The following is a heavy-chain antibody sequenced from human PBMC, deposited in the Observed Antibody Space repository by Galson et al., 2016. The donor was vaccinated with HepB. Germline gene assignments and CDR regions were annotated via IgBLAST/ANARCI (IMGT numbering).Heavy chain of an antibody. J-gene: IGHJ5*02. D-gene: IGHD2-2*01. V-gene: IGHV3-23*01. CDR1: GFTFSDYA. Sequence: SLRPSCAASGFTFSDYAMSWLRQAPGKGLEWVSGIGGSGRGTHYADSVKGRFTISRDNSKNTLFLQMNSLRAEDTATYYCAKDQLIVIVPAAGNWFDPWGQGTLVTVSS. CDR3: AKDQLIVIVPAAGNWFDP. CDR2: IGGSGRGT.